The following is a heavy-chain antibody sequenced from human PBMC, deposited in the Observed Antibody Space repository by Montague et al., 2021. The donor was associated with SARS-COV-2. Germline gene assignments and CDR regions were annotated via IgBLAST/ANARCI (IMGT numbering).Heavy chain of an antibody. V-gene: IGHV3-23*01. J-gene: IGHJ3*02. CDR2: ISSSGDST. Sequence: SLRLYCAASGFTFNTYAMSWVRQAPGKGLEWVSTISSSGDSTYYTDSVKGRFTISRDSSKNTLYMQTSSLGADDTAVYYCAKSRFQLMLYDFDMWGQGTTVTVSS. CDR1: GFTFNTYA. D-gene: IGHD2-2*01. CDR3: AKSRFQLMLYDFDM.